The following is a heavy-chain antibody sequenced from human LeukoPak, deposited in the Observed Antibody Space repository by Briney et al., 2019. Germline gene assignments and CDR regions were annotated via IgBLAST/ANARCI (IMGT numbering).Heavy chain of an antibody. Sequence: VASVKVSCKASGGTFSSYAISLVRQAPGQGLEWMGGIIPIFGTANYAQKFQGRVTITTDESTSTAYMELSSLRSEDTAVYYCARAVSRGYSYGLAFDIWGQGTMVTVSS. CDR3: ARAVSRGYSYGLAFDI. CDR2: IIPIFGTA. CDR1: GGTFSSYA. J-gene: IGHJ3*02. V-gene: IGHV1-69*05. D-gene: IGHD5-18*01.